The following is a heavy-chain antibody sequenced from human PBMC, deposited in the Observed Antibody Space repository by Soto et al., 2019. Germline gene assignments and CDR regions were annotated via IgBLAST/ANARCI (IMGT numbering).Heavy chain of an antibody. CDR2: ISYDGSNK. V-gene: IGHV3-30*18. Sequence: GGPLRLSCAASGFTFSSYGMHWVRQAPGKGLEWVAVISYDGSNKYYADSVKGRFAISRDNSKNTLYLQMNSLRAEDTAVCYCAKDIEMATIVGYFDYWGQGTLVTVSS. CDR1: GFTFSSYG. CDR3: AKDIEMATIVGYFDY. J-gene: IGHJ4*02. D-gene: IGHD5-12*01.